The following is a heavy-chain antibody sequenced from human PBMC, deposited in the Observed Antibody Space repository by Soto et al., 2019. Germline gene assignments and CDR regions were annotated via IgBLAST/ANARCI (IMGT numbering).Heavy chain of an antibody. V-gene: IGHV1-69*02. J-gene: IGHJ4*02. D-gene: IGHD3-3*01. Sequence: QVQLVQSGAEVKKPGSSVKVSCKASGGTFSSYTISWVRQAPGQGLEWMGRIIPILGIANYAQKFQGRVTITADKSTSTDYMELSSLRSEDTAVYYCALTYYDFWSGSFRDRKNDYWGQGTLVTVSS. CDR1: GGTFSSYT. CDR2: IIPILGIA. CDR3: ALTYYDFWSGSFRDRKNDY.